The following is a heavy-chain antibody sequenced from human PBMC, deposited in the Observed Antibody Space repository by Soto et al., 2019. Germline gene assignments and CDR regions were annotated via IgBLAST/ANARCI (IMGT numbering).Heavy chain of an antibody. CDR1: GGSISSSSYY. V-gene: IGHV4-39*01. Sequence: SETLSLTCTVSGGSISSSSYYWGWIRQPPGKGLEWIGSIFYSGSTYYNPSLKSRVTISVDTSKNQFSLKLTSVTAADTAVYYCACFFSGGYTYGFNYYGMPVWGQGPTVT. D-gene: IGHD5-18*01. J-gene: IGHJ6*02. CDR2: IFYSGST. CDR3: ACFFSGGYTYGFNYYGMPV.